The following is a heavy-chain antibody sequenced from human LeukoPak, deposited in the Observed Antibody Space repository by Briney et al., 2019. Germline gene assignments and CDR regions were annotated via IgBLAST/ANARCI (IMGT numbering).Heavy chain of an antibody. V-gene: IGHV4-59*01. CDR1: GGSISSYY. J-gene: IGHJ5*02. CDR2: IYYSGST. CDR3: ARMYSSSSEYNWFDP. Sequence: SETLSLTCTVSGGSISSYYWSWIRQPPGKGLEWIRYIYYSGSTNYNPSLKSRVTISVDTPKNQFSLKLSSVTAADTAVYYCARMYSSSSEYNWFDPWGQGTLVTVSS. D-gene: IGHD6-6*01.